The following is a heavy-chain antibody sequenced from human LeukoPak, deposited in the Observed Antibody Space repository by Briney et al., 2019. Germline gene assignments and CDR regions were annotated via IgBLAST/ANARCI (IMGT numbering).Heavy chain of an antibody. Sequence: SETLSLTCAVYGGSFSGYYWSWLRQPPGEGLGLGGEINHSGSTNYNPSLKSRVTISVDTSKNQFSLKLSSVTAADTAVYYCARGRLLWFGELSWFDPWGQGTLVTVSS. CDR1: GGSFSGYY. CDR2: INHSGST. J-gene: IGHJ5*02. V-gene: IGHV4-34*01. D-gene: IGHD3-10*01. CDR3: ARGRLLWFGELSWFDP.